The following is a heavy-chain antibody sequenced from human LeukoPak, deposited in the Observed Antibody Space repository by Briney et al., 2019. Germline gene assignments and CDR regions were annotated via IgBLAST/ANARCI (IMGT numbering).Heavy chain of an antibody. J-gene: IGHJ6*02. CDR2: INPNSGGT. CDR1: GYTFTGYY. D-gene: IGHD3-10*01. CDR3: GLLWFGELYGYGMDV. V-gene: IGHV1-2*02. Sequence: GASVKVSCKASGYTFTGYYMHWVRQAPGQGLEWMGWINPNSGGTNYAQKFQGRVTMTRDTSISTAYMELSRLRSDDTAVYYCGLLWFGELYGYGMDVWGQGTTVIVSS.